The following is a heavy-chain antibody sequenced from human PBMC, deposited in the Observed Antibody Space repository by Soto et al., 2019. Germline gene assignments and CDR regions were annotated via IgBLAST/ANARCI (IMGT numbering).Heavy chain of an antibody. CDR1: GDSVSSNSAA. D-gene: IGHD2-2*01. Sequence: PSQTLSLTCAISGDSVSSNSAAWNCIRQSPSRGLEWLGRTYYRSKWYNDYAVSVKSRITINPDTSKNQFSLQLNSVTPEDTAVYYCARDPQDIVVVPAAERVYYYYYYGMGVWGQGTRVTVCS. V-gene: IGHV6-1*01. CDR2: TYYRSKWYN. J-gene: IGHJ6*02. CDR3: ARDPQDIVVVPAAERVYYYYYYGMGV.